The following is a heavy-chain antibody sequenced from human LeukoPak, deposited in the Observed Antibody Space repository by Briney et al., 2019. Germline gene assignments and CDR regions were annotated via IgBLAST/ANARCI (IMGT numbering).Heavy chain of an antibody. Sequence: SETLSLTCSASGDSFSSHYWSWIRQPPGKGLEWIGWISHSGTTNYNPSLKSRVTMSVDTSKNQFSLNLSSVTAADTAVYYCARARSYYGDYTHLDYWGQGTLVTVSS. CDR1: GDSFSSHY. J-gene: IGHJ4*02. D-gene: IGHD4-17*01. CDR3: ARARSYYGDYTHLDY. CDR2: ISHSGTT. V-gene: IGHV4-59*11.